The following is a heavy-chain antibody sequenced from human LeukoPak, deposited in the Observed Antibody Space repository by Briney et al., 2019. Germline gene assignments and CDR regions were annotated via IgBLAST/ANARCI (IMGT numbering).Heavy chain of an antibody. Sequence: PGGSLRLSCAASGFTFSSYSMNWVRQAPGKGLEWVSSISSSSSYIYYADSVKGRFTISRDNAKNSLYLQMNSLRAEDTALYYCAKDLINYYDSSSPRTSFDYWGQGTLVTVSS. CDR3: AKDLINYYDSSSPRTSFDY. J-gene: IGHJ4*02. D-gene: IGHD3-22*01. CDR2: ISSSSSYI. V-gene: IGHV3-21*04. CDR1: GFTFSSYS.